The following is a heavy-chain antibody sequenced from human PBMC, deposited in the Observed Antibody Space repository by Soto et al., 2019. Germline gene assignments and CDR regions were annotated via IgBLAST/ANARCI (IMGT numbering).Heavy chain of an antibody. CDR2: IYYSGST. CDR3: GGDDSSGYYYYFDY. D-gene: IGHD3-22*01. J-gene: IGHJ4*02. CDR1: GGSVSSDNYY. V-gene: IGHV4-61*01. Sequence: QVQLQESGPGLVKPSETLSLTCTVSGGSVSSDNYYWSWIRQPPGKGLEWIGYIYYSGSTNYNPSRGSRGTISVDASENQVSLRLRSVTAADTAVYYCGGDDSSGYYYYFDYWGQGTLVTVSS.